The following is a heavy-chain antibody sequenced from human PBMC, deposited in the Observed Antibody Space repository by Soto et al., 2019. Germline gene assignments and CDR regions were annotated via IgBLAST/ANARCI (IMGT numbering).Heavy chain of an antibody. Sequence: QVQLQESGPGLVKPSQTLSLTCTVSGGSISSGDYYCSWIRQTQGKGLEWIGYILYSGTTNYNPSLESRLTRSVDTSKNQFSLKLTSVTAADTAVYYCARNGALDYWGRGTLVTVSS. CDR2: ILYSGTT. D-gene: IGHD2-8*01. V-gene: IGHV4-30-4*01. CDR1: GGSISSGDYY. CDR3: ARNGALDY. J-gene: IGHJ4*02.